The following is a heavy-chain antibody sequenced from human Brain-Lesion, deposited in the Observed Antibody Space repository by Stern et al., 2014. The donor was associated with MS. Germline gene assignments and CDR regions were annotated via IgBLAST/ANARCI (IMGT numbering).Heavy chain of an antibody. V-gene: IGHV1-24*01. CDR1: GYTLTALS. CDR3: ATLSPGAGGNYYRHFDY. CDR2: FDPEDGET. Sequence: QVQLVESGAEVKKPGASVKVSCKVSGYTLTALSMHWVRLAPRKGIERMGGFDPEDGETIYAQKFQGRVTMTEDTSTDTAYMELSSLRSEDTAVYYCATLSPGAGGNYYRHFDYWGQGTLVTVSS. J-gene: IGHJ4*02. D-gene: IGHD1-26*01.